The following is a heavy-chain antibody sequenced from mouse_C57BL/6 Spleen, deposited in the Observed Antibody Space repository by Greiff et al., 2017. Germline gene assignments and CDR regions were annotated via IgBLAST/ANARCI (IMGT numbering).Heavy chain of an antibody. Sequence: QVQLQQSGAELVRPGASVKLSCKASGYTFTDYYINWVKQRPGQGLEWIARIYPGSGNTYYNEKFKGKATLTAEKSSSTAYMQLSSLTSEDSAVYFCARERGTTVVAKNYYAMDYWGQGTSVTVSS. CDR2: IYPGSGNT. CDR1: GYTFTDYY. V-gene: IGHV1-76*01. J-gene: IGHJ4*01. CDR3: ARERGTTVVAKNYYAMDY. D-gene: IGHD1-1*01.